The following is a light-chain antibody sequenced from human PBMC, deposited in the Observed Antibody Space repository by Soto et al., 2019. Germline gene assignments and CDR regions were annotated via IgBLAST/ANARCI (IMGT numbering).Light chain of an antibody. CDR1: QSVSSK. CDR3: QQHNNWPLT. CDR2: GIS. V-gene: IGKV3-15*01. J-gene: IGKJ4*01. Sequence: EIVMTQSPATLSVSPGERATLSCRASQSVSSKLAWYQQKPGQAPRLLMYGISTRATGIPARFSGSGSGTEFTLTISSLQSEDFAIYYCQQHNNWPLTFGGGTKVEIK.